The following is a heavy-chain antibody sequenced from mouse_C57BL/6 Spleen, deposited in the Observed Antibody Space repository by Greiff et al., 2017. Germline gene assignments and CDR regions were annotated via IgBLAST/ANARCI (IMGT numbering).Heavy chain of an antibody. D-gene: IGHD1-1*01. Sequence: VQLQQSGAGLVRPGASLTLSCTASVFTFTSYKMPWVRQTPVPGLEWLGAIDPEPGGTAYKQRFKGKAILTADKSSSTAYMELRSLTSEDSAVYYCTRSGGAYYDGSSYVDWGQGTTLTVSS. J-gene: IGHJ2*01. CDR2: IDPEPGGT. CDR3: TRSGGAYYDGSSYVD. CDR1: VFTFTSYK. V-gene: IGHV1-15*01.